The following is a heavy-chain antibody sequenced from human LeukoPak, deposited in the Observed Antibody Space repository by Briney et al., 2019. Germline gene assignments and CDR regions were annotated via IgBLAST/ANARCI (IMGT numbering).Heavy chain of an antibody. V-gene: IGHV4-34*01. CDR1: GGSFSGYY. D-gene: IGHD3-22*01. CDR2: INHSGST. Sequence: SETLSLTCAVYGGSFSGYYWSWIRQPPGKGLEWLGEINHSGSTNYNPSLKSRVTISVDTSKNQFSLKLSSVTAADTAVYYCARGRRITMIVVVISHWYFDLWGRGTLVTVSS. CDR3: ARGRRITMIVVVISHWYFDL. J-gene: IGHJ2*01.